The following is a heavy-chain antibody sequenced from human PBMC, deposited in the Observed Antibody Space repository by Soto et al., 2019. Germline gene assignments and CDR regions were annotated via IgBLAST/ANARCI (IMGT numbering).Heavy chain of an antibody. Sequence: GASVKVSCKASGYTFTSYYMHWVRQAPGQGREWMGIINPSGGSTSYAQKFQGRVTMTRDTSTSTVYMELSSLRSEDTAVYYCASLMGRYYDILTGYPHDAFDIWGQGTMVTVSS. J-gene: IGHJ3*02. CDR1: GYTFTSYY. CDR3: ASLMGRYYDILTGYPHDAFDI. D-gene: IGHD3-9*01. V-gene: IGHV1-46*01. CDR2: INPSGGST.